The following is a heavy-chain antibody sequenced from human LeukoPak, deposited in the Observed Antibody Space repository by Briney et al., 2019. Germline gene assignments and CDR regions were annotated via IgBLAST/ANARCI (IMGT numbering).Heavy chain of an antibody. V-gene: IGHV3-9*03. J-gene: IGHJ6*03. D-gene: IGHD6-25*01. CDR3: AKAGYGAAGSRTYMDV. CDR2: IRWNSGSI. Sequence: GGSLRLSCAAPGFTFDDYAMHWVRQAPGKGLEWVSGIRWNSGSIGYADSVKGRFTISRDNAKNSLYLQMNSLRAEDMALYYCAKAGYGAAGSRTYMDVWGKGTTVTVSS. CDR1: GFTFDDYA.